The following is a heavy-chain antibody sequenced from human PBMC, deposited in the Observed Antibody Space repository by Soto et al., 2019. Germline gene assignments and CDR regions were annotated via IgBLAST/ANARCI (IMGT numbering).Heavy chain of an antibody. D-gene: IGHD6-13*01. V-gene: IGHV3-23*01. CDR3: AKDLSSSQQLVRDEYFQH. CDR2: ISGSGGST. J-gene: IGHJ1*01. Sequence: GESLRLSCAASGFTFSSYAMSWVRQAPGKGLEWVSAISGSGGSTYYADSVKGRFTISRDNSKNTLYLQMNSLRAEDTAVYYCAKDLSSSQQLVRDEYFQHWGQGTLVTVSS. CDR1: GFTFSSYA.